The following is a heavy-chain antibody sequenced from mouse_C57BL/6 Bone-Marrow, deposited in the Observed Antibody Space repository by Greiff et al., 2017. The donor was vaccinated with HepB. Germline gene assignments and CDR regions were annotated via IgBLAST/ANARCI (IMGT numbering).Heavy chain of an antibody. CDR2: LWSGGST. CDR1: GFSLTSYG. J-gene: IGHJ4*01. CDR3: ASLLTMMDY. V-gene: IGHV2-2*01. Sequence: QVQLKQSGPGLVQPSQSLSITCTVSGFSLTSYGVHWVRQSPGKGLEWLGVLWSGGSTDYNAAFISRLSISKDNSKSQVFFKMNSLQADDTAIYYCASLLTMMDYWGQGTSVTVSS. D-gene: IGHD2-10*01.